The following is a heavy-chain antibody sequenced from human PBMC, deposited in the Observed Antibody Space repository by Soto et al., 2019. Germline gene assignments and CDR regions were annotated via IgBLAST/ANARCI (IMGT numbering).Heavy chain of an antibody. CDR2: ISSSSRNI. Sequence: QIQLTESGGGLVQPGGSLTISCEASGFTFMDYFMSWVRQAPGKGLEWIAYISSSSRNICYADSVKGRFTISRDNAKYSLFLHMSDLRADDTAVYYCVRDVIPYYDFYNAYLHWGQGTLVTVSS. D-gene: IGHD3-16*01. V-gene: IGHV3-11*01. J-gene: IGHJ4*02. CDR1: GFTFMDYF. CDR3: VRDVIPYYDFYNAYLH.